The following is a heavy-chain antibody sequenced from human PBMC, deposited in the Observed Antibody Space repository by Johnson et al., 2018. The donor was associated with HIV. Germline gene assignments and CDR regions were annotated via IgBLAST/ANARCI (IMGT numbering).Heavy chain of an antibody. V-gene: IGHV3-11*04. J-gene: IGHJ3*02. CDR3: ARVGSSGWLGRAFDI. CDR2: ISSSDSSI. CDR1: GFTFKDHY. D-gene: IGHD6-19*01. Sequence: QVQLVESGGGLVKPGGSLRLSCAASGFTFKDHYMSWIRQAPGKGLEWVSYISSSDSSIYYADSVKGRFTISRDNAKNSLYLQMNSMRAEDTAVYYCARVGSSGWLGRAFDIWGQGTMVTVSS.